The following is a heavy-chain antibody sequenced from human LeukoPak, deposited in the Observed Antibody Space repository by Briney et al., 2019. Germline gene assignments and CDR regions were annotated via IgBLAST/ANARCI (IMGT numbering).Heavy chain of an antibody. D-gene: IGHD1-26*01. V-gene: IGHV1-2*06. J-gene: IGHJ4*02. CDR3: ARDLGIVGATTTYYFDY. CDR1: GYTFTGYY. CDR2: INPNSGGT. Sequence: GASVKVSCKASGYTFTGYYMHWVRQAPGQGLEWMGRINPNSGGTNYAQKFQGRVTITTDESTSTAYMELSSLRSEDTAVYYCARDLGIVGATTTYYFDYWGQGTLVTVSS.